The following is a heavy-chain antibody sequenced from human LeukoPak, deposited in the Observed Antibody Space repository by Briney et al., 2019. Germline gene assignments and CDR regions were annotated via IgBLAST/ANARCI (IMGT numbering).Heavy chain of an antibody. CDR1: GFTFSSYE. CDR3: ARSTTTSLFDY. CDR2: ITSDGSTR. J-gene: IGHJ4*02. Sequence: PGGSLRLSCAASGFTFSSYEMNWVRQAPGKGLEWVSFITSDGSTRFYAYPVKGRFSISRGNAKNLLYLQMNSLRAEDTAVYYCARSTTTSLFDYWGQGTLVAVSS. D-gene: IGHD1-1*01. V-gene: IGHV3-48*03.